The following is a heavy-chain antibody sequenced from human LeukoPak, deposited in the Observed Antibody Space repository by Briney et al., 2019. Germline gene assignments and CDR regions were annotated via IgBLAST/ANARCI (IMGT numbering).Heavy chain of an antibody. CDR3: AKEGYSYGYYYYYYMDV. J-gene: IGHJ6*03. Sequence: GGSLRLSCAASGFTFTDYYMSWIRQAPGKGLEWVSAISGTGDSTYYADSVKGRFTISRDNSRNTLYLQMNSLRAEDTAVYYCAKEGYSYGYYYYYYMDVWGKGTTVTVSS. CDR1: GFTFTDYY. D-gene: IGHD5-18*01. CDR2: ISGTGDST. V-gene: IGHV3-23*01.